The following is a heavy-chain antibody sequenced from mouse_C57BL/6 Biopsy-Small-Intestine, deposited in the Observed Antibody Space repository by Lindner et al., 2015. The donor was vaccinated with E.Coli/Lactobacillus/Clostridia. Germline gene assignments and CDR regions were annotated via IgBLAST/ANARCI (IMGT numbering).Heavy chain of an antibody. Sequence: VQLQESGAELVKPGASVKLSCKASGYTFTEYTIHWVKQRSGQGFEWIGWFYPGSGSMKFNEKFKDKAILTADKSTSTVYMELTRLTSEDSAVYFCARDVSSSASFAYWGQGTLVTVSA. CDR3: ARDVSSSASFAY. CDR1: GYTFTEYT. V-gene: IGHV1-62-2*01. D-gene: IGHD1-1*01. CDR2: FYPGSGSM. J-gene: IGHJ3*01.